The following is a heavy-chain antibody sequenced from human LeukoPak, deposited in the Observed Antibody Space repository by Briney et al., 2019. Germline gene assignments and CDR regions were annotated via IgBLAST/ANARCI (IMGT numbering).Heavy chain of an antibody. V-gene: IGHV4-30-2*01. CDR3: ARLYSGSYYFDY. CDR2: IYHSGST. CDR1: GGSISSGGYS. D-gene: IGHD1-26*01. Sequence: SETLSLTCAVSGGSISSGGYSWSWIRQPPGKGLEWIGYIYHSGSTYYNPSLKSRVTISVDRSKNQFSLKLSSVTAADTAVCYCARLYSGSYYFDYWGQGTLVTVSS. J-gene: IGHJ4*02.